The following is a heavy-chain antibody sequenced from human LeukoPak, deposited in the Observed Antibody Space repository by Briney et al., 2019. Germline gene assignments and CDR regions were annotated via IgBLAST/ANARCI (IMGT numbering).Heavy chain of an antibody. CDR3: ASLTVRDY. Sequence: ASVKXSXKASXYTFTGYYMHXVRQAPGQGVEWMGRVNPNSGGTNYAQKFQGRVTMTRDTSISTAYMELSRLRSDDTAVYYCASLTVRDYWGQGTLVTVSS. CDR1: XYTFTGYY. J-gene: IGHJ4*02. D-gene: IGHD4-11*01. CDR2: VNPNSGGT. V-gene: IGHV1-2*06.